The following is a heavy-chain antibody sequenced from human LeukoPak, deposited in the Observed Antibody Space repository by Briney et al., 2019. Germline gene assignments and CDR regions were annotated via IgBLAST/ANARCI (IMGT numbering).Heavy chain of an antibody. Sequence: PSEPLSLTCAVSGGPFSGYFWSWIRQPPGKGLEWIGEIHNSGTTNYNPSLNSRVTISEDTSKNQIYLNLRSVTAADTAVYYCARRYYYNLGSFPFDFWGQGTLVTVSS. CDR3: ARRYYYNLGSFPFDF. CDR1: GGPFSGYF. CDR2: IHNSGTT. J-gene: IGHJ4*02. D-gene: IGHD3-10*01. V-gene: IGHV4-34*01.